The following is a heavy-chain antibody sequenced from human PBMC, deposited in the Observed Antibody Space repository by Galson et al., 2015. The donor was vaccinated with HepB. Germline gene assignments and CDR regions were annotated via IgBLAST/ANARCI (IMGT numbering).Heavy chain of an antibody. D-gene: IGHD3-10*01. Sequence: SLRLSCAASGFTFSSYSMNWVRQAPGKGLEWVSSISSSSSYIYYADSVKGRFTISRDNAKNSLYLQMNSLRAEDTAVYYCARGSLLWFGELLSPAGDGMDVWGQGTTVTVSS. V-gene: IGHV3-21*01. CDR1: GFTFSSYS. CDR2: ISSSSSYI. J-gene: IGHJ6*02. CDR3: ARGSLLWFGELLSPAGDGMDV.